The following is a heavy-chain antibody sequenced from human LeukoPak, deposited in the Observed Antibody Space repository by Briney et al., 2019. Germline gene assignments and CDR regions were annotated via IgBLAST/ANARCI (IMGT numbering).Heavy chain of an antibody. Sequence: GGSLRLSCAASGLTFSSYSMNWVRQAPGKGLEWVSSISSSSSYIYYADSVKGRFTISRDNAKNSLYLQMNSLRAEDTAVYYCARPPDNYYYYYMDVWGKGTTVTVSS. CDR3: ARPPDNYYYYYMDV. CDR1: GLTFSSYS. CDR2: ISSSSSYI. J-gene: IGHJ6*03. V-gene: IGHV3-21*01.